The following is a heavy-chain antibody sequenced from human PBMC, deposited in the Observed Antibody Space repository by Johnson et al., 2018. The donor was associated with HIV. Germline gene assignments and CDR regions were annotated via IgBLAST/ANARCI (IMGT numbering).Heavy chain of an antibody. Sequence: VQLVESGGGLIQPGGSLRLSCAASGFTFNSYAMSWVRQGPGKGLEWVAAISGSGGSTYYADSVKGRFTISRDNSKSTLYLQMNSLRAEDTAVYYCANDFWSGSGIWGQGTMVTVSS. CDR2: ISGSGGST. D-gene: IGHD3-3*01. CDR3: ANDFWSGSGI. V-gene: IGHV3-23*04. CDR1: GFTFNSYA. J-gene: IGHJ3*02.